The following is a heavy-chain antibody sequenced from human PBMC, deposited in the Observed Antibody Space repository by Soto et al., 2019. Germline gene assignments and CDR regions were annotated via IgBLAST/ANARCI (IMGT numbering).Heavy chain of an antibody. D-gene: IGHD1-26*01. CDR2: MNPNSGNT. V-gene: IGHV1-8*01. CDR3: AGEKVGTTGIDF. Sequence: QAQLVQSGAEVKKPGASVKVSCKAYGYTFTGYDINWVRQATGQGLECMGWMNPNSGNTGYAQNFQGRVTMTRDNSITTAYMELTSLRDDDSAVYYCAGEKVGTTGIDFWGQGTLVTVSS. CDR1: GYTFTGYD. J-gene: IGHJ4*02.